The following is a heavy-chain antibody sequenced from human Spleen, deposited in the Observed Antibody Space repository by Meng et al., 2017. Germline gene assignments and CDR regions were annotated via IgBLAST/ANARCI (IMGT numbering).Heavy chain of an antibody. CDR3: ARDPECSSISCYGGTDC. Sequence: GESLKISCAASGFTFSSYSMNWVRQAPGKGLEWVSSISSSSSYIYYADSVKGRFTISRDNAKNSLYLQMNSLRAEDTAVYYCARDPECSSISCYGGTDCWGQGTLVTVSS. J-gene: IGHJ4*02. V-gene: IGHV3-21*01. D-gene: IGHD2-2*01. CDR1: GFTFSSYS. CDR2: ISSSSSYI.